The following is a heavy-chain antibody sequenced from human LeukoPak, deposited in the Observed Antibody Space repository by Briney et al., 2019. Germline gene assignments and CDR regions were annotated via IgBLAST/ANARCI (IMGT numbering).Heavy chain of an antibody. CDR2: IKQDGSAK. CDR1: GFTFSSYW. J-gene: IGHJ6*02. D-gene: IGHD5-24*01. V-gene: IGHV3-7*03. CDR3: AGGLLEAQGWLQWLGTVYSMDV. Sequence: PGGSLRLSCAASGFTFSSYWMSWVRQAPGKGLEWVANIKQDGSAKNYGDSVKGRFTISRDNARNSLYLQMNSLRVDDTAVYYCAGGLLEAQGWLQWLGTVYSMDVWGQGTPVTVSS.